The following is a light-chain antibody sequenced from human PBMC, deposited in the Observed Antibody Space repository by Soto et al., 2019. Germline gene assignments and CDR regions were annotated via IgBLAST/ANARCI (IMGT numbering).Light chain of an antibody. CDR3: QQYNSYSFT. Sequence: DIQLTQSPSSLSAYVGDRVTITCRASQTISHYLQWYQQKPGRAPKALIHAASRLQSGVPSRFSGSGSGTEFTLTISSLQPDDFATYYCQQYNSYSFTFGPGTKVDIK. CDR2: AAS. J-gene: IGKJ3*01. V-gene: IGKV1-16*01. CDR1: QTISHY.